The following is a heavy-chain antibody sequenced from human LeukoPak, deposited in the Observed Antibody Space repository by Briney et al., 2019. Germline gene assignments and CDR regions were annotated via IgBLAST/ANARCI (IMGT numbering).Heavy chain of an antibody. CDR1: GFSFSNAW. D-gene: IGHD3-10*01. CDR2: IKSKTDGGTT. Sequence: PGGSLRLSCAASGFSFSNAWMSWVRQAPGKGLEWVGRIKSKTDGGTTDYSATVKGRFTISRDDSKTTLYLKMNRLKTEDTAVYYCTTGTTGEVRKRVRYYYAMDVWGQGTTVTVSS. CDR3: TTGTTGEVRKRVRYYYAMDV. J-gene: IGHJ6*02. V-gene: IGHV3-15*01.